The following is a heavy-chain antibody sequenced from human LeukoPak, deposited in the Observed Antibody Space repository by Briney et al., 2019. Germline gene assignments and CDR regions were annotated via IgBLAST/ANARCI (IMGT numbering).Heavy chain of an antibody. Sequence: GRSLRLSCAASGFTFSSYGMHWVRQAPGKGLECVAVISYDGSNKYYADSVKGRLTISRDNSKNTLYLQMNSLRAEDTAVYYCASQSSASYYGEYFQHWGQGTLVTVSS. J-gene: IGHJ1*01. V-gene: IGHV3-30*03. D-gene: IGHD1-26*01. CDR1: GFTFSSYG. CDR2: ISYDGSNK. CDR3: ASQSSASYYGEYFQH.